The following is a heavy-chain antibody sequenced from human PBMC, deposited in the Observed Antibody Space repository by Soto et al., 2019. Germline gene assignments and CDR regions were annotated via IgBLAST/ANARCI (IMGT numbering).Heavy chain of an antibody. J-gene: IGHJ4*02. D-gene: IGHD5-12*01. V-gene: IGHV1-3*01. CDR3: ARAQNLEMATP. CDR1: GYTFTSYA. Sequence: QVQLVQSGAEVKKPGASVKVSCKASGYTFTSYAMHWVRQAPGQRLEWMGWINAGNGNTKYSQKFQGRVTITRDTSASTAYMELSSLRSEDTTVYYCARAQNLEMATPWGQGTLVTVSS. CDR2: INAGNGNT.